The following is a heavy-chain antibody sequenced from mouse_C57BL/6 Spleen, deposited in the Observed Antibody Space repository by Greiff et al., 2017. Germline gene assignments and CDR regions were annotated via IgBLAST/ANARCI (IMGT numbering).Heavy chain of an antibody. CDR3: TREHYYGSSGYFDV. CDR1: GYTFTDYE. J-gene: IGHJ1*03. Sequence: QVQLQQSGAELVRPGASVTLSCKASGYTFTDYEMHWVKQTPVHGLEWIGAIDPETGGTAYNQKFKGKAILTADKSSSTAYMELRSLTSEDSAVYYCTREHYYGSSGYFDVWGTGTTVTVSS. CDR2: IDPETGGT. D-gene: IGHD1-1*01. V-gene: IGHV1-15*01.